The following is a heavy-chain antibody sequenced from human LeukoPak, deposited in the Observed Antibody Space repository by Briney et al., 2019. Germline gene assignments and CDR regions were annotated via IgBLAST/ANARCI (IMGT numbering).Heavy chain of an antibody. CDR2: FSNSGST. D-gene: IGHD3-9*01. CDR1: GGSFSGYY. Sequence: SETLSLTCAVYGGSFSGYYWSWIRQPPGKGLEWIGYFSNSGSTDYNPSLKSRVTISVGTSKNQFSLKLSSVTAADTAVYYCARGYYNILTGYYVDYWGQGTLVTVSS. CDR3: ARGYYNILTGYYVDY. J-gene: IGHJ4*02. V-gene: IGHV4-59*01.